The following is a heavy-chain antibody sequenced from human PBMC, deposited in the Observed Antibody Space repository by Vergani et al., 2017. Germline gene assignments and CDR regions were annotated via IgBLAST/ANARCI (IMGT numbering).Heavy chain of an antibody. CDR3: SSGRVYYGSGSHDDA. CDR2: IIPIFSAT. D-gene: IGHD3-10*01. J-gene: IGHJ5*02. V-gene: IGHV1-69*18. Sequence: QVQLVQSGAEVKKPGSSVKVSCNASRGTFSSYAISWVRQAPGQGLEWMGRIIPIFSATKYAQKFQGRVRITTDESTSTAYMELSSLTSEDAAVYYCSSGRVYYGSGSHDDAWCQGTLVTVSS. CDR1: RGTFSSYA.